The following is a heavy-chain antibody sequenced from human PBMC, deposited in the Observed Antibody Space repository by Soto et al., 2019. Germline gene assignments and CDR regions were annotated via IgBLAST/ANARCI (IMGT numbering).Heavy chain of an antibody. Sequence: ASVKVSCKASGYTFTSYDINWVRQATGQGLEWMGWMNPNSGNTGYAQKFQGRVTMTRNTSISTAYMELSSLRSEDTAVYYCARVINGITIFGVVIKEDYYYYMDVWGKGTTVTVSS. CDR1: GYTFTSYD. CDR2: MNPNSGNT. V-gene: IGHV1-8*01. CDR3: ARVINGITIFGVVIKEDYYYYMDV. D-gene: IGHD3-3*01. J-gene: IGHJ6*03.